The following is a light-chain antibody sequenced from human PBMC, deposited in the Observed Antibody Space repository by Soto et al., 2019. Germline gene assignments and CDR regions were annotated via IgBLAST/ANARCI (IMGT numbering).Light chain of an antibody. Sequence: EIVLTQSPGTLSLSPGERATLSCRASQSVSSSYLAWYQQKPGQAPRLLIYGASSRATGIPDRFSGSGSGTDFTLTISRLEPVDFAVYYCQQYGSSRWTFGQETEVDIK. J-gene: IGKJ1*01. V-gene: IGKV3-20*01. CDR2: GAS. CDR3: QQYGSSRWT. CDR1: QSVSSSY.